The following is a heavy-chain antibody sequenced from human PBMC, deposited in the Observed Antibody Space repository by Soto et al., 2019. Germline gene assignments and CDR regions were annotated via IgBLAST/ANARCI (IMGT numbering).Heavy chain of an antibody. CDR2: FDPEDGET. Sequence: ASVKVSCKVSGYTLTELSMHWVRGAPGKGLECMGGFDPEDGETIYAQKFQGRVTMTEDTSTDTAYMELSSLRSEDTAVYYCATDLTIAAEYFQHWGQGTLVTFSS. CDR1: GYTLTELS. D-gene: IGHD6-13*01. J-gene: IGHJ1*01. V-gene: IGHV1-24*01. CDR3: ATDLTIAAEYFQH.